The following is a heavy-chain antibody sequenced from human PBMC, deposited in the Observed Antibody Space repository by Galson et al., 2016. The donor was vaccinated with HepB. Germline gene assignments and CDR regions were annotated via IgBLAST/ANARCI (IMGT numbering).Heavy chain of an antibody. CDR1: GGSISSSHW. CDR3: ASRVTGTPGPYYYYHYYGMDV. CDR2: ILDGETT. J-gene: IGHJ6*02. V-gene: IGHV4-4*02. Sequence: SETLSLTCAVSGGSISSSHWWTWVRQPPGKGLEWIGEILDGETTNYNPSLKGRVTISIDKPKNQVSLRLTSVTAADTAVYYCASRVTGTPGPYYYYHYYGMDVWGQGTTVTVSS. D-gene: IGHD1-20*01.